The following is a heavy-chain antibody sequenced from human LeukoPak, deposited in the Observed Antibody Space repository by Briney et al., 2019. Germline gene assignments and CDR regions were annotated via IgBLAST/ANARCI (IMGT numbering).Heavy chain of an antibody. CDR1: GFTFSSYW. V-gene: IGHV3-74*01. J-gene: IGHJ4*02. CDR2: INSDGSST. D-gene: IGHD6-13*01. Sequence: GGSLRLSCAASGFTFSSYWMHWVRQAPGKGLVWVSRINSDGSSTSYADSVKGRFTISRDNAKNTLYLRMNSLRAEDTAVYYCARTPGYSSSWYYYWGQGTLVTVSS. CDR3: ARTPGYSSSWYYY.